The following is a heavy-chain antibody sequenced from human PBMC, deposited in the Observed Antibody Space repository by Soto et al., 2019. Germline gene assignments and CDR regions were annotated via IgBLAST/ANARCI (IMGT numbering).Heavy chain of an antibody. V-gene: IGHV4-59*01. CDR3: ARARSGYNIDAFDI. CDR1: GGSISGYF. Sequence: SETLSLTCIVSGGSISGYFWSWIRQPPGKGLEWIGHIYYDGNTNYKPSLESRLTMSVDTSKNQFSLRLRSVTAADTAVYYCARARSGYNIDAFDIWGQGTMVT. D-gene: IGHD5-12*01. J-gene: IGHJ3*02. CDR2: IYYDGNT.